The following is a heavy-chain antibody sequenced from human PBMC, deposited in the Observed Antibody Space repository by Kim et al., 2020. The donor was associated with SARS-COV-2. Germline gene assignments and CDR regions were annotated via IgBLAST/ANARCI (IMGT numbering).Heavy chain of an antibody. Sequence: PSLKSRGTISVDTSKNQFSLKLSSVTAADTAVYYCARGPQYCSSTSCYFGWGQGTLVTVSS. D-gene: IGHD2-2*01. CDR3: ARGPQYCSSTSCYFG. J-gene: IGHJ4*02. V-gene: IGHV4-39*07.